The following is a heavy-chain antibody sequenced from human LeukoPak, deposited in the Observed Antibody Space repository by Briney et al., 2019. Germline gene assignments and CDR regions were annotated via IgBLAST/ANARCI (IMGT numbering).Heavy chain of an antibody. D-gene: IGHD3-3*01. CDR1: GYTFTVYY. J-gene: IGHJ4*02. CDR2: INPNSGGT. Sequence: ASVKVSCKASGYTFTVYYMHWVRQAPGQGLEWMGRINPNSGGTNYAQKFQGRVTMTRDTSISTAYMELSRLRSDDTAVYYCARGNRYYDFWSGYLPEDYWGQGTLVTVSP. CDR3: ARGNRYYDFWSGYLPEDY. V-gene: IGHV1-2*06.